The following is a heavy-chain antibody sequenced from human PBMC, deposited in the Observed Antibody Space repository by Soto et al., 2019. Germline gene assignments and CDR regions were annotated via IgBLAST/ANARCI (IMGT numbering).Heavy chain of an antibody. D-gene: IGHD2-15*01. J-gene: IGHJ6*03. CDR3: ATRGPVVAANYYMDV. CDR2: FDPEDGET. Sequence: ASVKVSCKVSGYTLTELSMHWVRQAPGKGLEWMGGFDPEDGETIYAQKFQGRVTMTEDTSTDTAYMELSSLRSEDTAVYYCATRGPVVAANYYMDVWGKGTTVTVSS. V-gene: IGHV1-24*01. CDR1: GYTLTELS.